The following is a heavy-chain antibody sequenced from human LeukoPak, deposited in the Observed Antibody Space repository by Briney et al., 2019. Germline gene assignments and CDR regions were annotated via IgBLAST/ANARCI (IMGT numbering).Heavy chain of an antibody. CDR2: ISGVNT. CDR3: ARDPNGNYVGAFDFQR. J-gene: IGHJ1*01. D-gene: IGHD4-17*01. Sequence: GGSLRLSCAGSGFTFSNYALTWVRQAPGKGLEWVSSISGVNTHYADSVKGRFSISRDNYKNTLYLQMSSLRAEDTAVYYCARDPNGNYVGAFDFQRWGQGTLVTVSS. V-gene: IGHV3-23*01. CDR1: GFTFSNYA.